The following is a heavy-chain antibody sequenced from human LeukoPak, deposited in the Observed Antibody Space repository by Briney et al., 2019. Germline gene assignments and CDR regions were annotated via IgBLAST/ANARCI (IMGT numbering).Heavy chain of an antibody. CDR1: GVSISSSDYY. CDR3: ASSPLGSGRQYFDY. J-gene: IGHJ4*02. CDR2: VYYSGST. Sequence: PSETLSLTCTVSGVSISSSDYYWGWFRQPPGKGLEWIGSVYYSGSTYYNPSLKSRLTISLDTSKNQFSLKLSSVTAADTAVYYCASSPLGSGRQYFDYWGQGTLVTVSS. V-gene: IGHV4-39*07. D-gene: IGHD3-10*02.